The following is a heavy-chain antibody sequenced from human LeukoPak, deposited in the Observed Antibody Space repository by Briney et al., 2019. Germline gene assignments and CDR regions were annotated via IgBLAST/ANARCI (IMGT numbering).Heavy chain of an antibody. CDR2: IVPIFGTA. Sequence: SVKVSCKASGGTFSSYAISWVRQAPGQGLEWMGGIVPIFGTANYAQKFQGRVTITTDESTSTAYMELSSLRSEDTAVYYCARVLGQQLVRGWFDPWGQGTLVTVSS. CDR1: GGTFSSYA. CDR3: ARVLGQQLVRGWFDP. D-gene: IGHD6-13*01. V-gene: IGHV1-69*05. J-gene: IGHJ5*02.